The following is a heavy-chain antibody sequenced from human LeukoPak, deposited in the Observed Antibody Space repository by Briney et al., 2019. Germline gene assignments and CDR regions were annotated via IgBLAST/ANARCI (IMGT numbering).Heavy chain of an antibody. D-gene: IGHD1-26*01. CDR1: GFTVSSNY. J-gene: IGHJ6*02. CDR3: ARDRDSGTYYYGMDV. V-gene: IGHV3-7*01. CDR2: IKQDGSEK. Sequence: GGSLRLSCAASGFTVSSNYMSWVRQAPGKGLEWVANIKQDGSEKYYVDSVKGRFTISRDNAKNSLYLQMNSLRAEDTAVYYCARDRDSGTYYYGMDVWGQGTTVTVSS.